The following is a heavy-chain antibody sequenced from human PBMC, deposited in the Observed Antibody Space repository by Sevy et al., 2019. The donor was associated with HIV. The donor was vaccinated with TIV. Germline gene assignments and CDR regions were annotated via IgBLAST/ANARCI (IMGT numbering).Heavy chain of an antibody. J-gene: IGHJ4*02. CDR2: TRFDGTKK. CDR1: GFTFSRYG. Sequence: GGSLRLSCAASGFTFSRYGIHWVRQAPGKGPEWVAFTRFDGTKKYYLDSVKGRFTISRDNSNNTLYLQMNRLRPEDTALYFCAKDDSTGNYPSHFDYWGQGTLVTVSS. V-gene: IGHV3-30*02. D-gene: IGHD3-22*01. CDR3: AKDDSTGNYPSHFDY.